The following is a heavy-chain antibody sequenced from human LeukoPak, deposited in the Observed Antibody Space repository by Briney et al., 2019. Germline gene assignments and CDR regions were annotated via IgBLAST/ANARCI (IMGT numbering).Heavy chain of an antibody. V-gene: IGHV4-59*01. CDR3: ARGYCGGDCSLKNWFDP. D-gene: IGHD2-21*02. CDR2: IYYSGST. Sequence: SETLSLTCTVSGGSISSYYWSWIRQPPGKGLEWIGYIYYSGSTNYNPSLKSRVTISVDTSKNQFSLKLSSVTAADTAVYYCARGYCGGDCSLKNWFDPWGQGTLVTVSS. J-gene: IGHJ5*02. CDR1: GGSISSYY.